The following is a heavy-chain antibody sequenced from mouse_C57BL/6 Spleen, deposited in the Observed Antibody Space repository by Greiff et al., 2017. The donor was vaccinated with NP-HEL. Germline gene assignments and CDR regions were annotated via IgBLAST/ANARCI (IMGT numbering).Heavy chain of an antibody. CDR3: ARWRITTVVAGDY. CDR2: INPSSGYT. Sequence: QVQLQQSGAELARPGASVKMSCKASGYTFTSYMMHWVKQRPGQGLEWIGYINPSSGYTKYNQKFKDKATLTADKSSSTAYMQLSSLTSEDSAVYYCARWRITTVVAGDYWGQGTTLTVSS. J-gene: IGHJ2*01. CDR1: GYTFTSYM. V-gene: IGHV1-4*01. D-gene: IGHD1-1*01.